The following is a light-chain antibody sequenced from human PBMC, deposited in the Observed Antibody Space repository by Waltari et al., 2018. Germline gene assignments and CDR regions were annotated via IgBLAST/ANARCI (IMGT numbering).Light chain of an antibody. Sequence: EIVLTQSPGTLSLPHGESATLSCRASQSVSRTLAWYQQKPGQAPRLLIFGASNRATGIPDRFSGSGSGTDFSLIITRLEPEDSAMYYCQHYVRLPATFGQGTKVEIK. V-gene: IGKV3-20*01. CDR1: QSVSRT. J-gene: IGKJ1*01. CDR3: QHYVRLPAT. CDR2: GAS.